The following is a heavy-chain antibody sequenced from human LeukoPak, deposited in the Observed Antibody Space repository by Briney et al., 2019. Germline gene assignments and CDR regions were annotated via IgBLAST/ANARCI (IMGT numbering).Heavy chain of an antibody. J-gene: IGHJ4*02. CDR1: GFTFSSYS. D-gene: IGHD3-22*01. CDR2: ISSSSSYI. CDR3: ASTRIHYYDSSGYYDAHDY. Sequence: GGSLRLSCAASGFTFSSYSMNWVRQAPGKGLEWVSSISSSSSYIYYADSVKGRFTISRDNAKNSLYLQMNSLRAEDTAVYYCASTRIHYYDSSGYYDAHDYWGQGTLVTVSS. V-gene: IGHV3-21*01.